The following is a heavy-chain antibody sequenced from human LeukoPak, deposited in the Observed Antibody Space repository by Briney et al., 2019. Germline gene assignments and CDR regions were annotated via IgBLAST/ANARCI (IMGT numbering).Heavy chain of an antibody. J-gene: IGHJ6*03. Sequence: ASVKVSCKASGYTFTSYGISWVRQATGQGLEWMGWMNPNSGNTGYAQKFQGRVTMTYNTSINTAYMELSSLRSEDTAVYYCARGNPYYYYYMDVWGKGTTVTISS. CDR2: MNPNSGNT. V-gene: IGHV1-8*02. CDR1: GYTFTSYG. CDR3: ARGNPYYYYYMDV.